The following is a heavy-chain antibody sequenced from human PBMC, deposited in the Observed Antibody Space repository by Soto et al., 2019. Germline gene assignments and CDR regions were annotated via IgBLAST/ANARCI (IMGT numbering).Heavy chain of an antibody. D-gene: IGHD2-21*02. V-gene: IGHV1-3*01. J-gene: IGHJ4*02. Sequence: ASVKVSCKASGYTFTSYAMHWVRQAPGQRLEWMGWINAGNGNTKYSQKFQGRVTITRDTSASTAYMELSSLRSEDTAMYYCARDLAAYCGGDCYYYFDYWGQGTLVTVSS. CDR3: ARDLAAYCGGDCYYYFDY. CDR2: INAGNGNT. CDR1: GYTFTSYA.